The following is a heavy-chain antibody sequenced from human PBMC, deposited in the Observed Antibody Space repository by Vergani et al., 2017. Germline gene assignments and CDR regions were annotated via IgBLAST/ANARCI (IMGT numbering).Heavy chain of an antibody. CDR2: ISGSGGST. D-gene: IGHD3-22*01. CDR3: AREDSHSSGYSY. V-gene: IGHV3-23*01. Sequence: EVQLLESGGGLVQPGGSLRLSCAASGFTFRSYAMSWVRQAPGKGLEWVSAISGSGGSTYYADSVKGRFTSSRDNSKNTLYLQMNSLSDEDTAVYDCAREDSHSSGYSYWGQGTLVTVSS. J-gene: IGHJ4*02. CDR1: GFTFRSYA.